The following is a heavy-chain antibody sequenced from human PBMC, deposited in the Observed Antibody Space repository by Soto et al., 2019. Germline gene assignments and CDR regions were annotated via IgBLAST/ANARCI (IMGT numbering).Heavy chain of an antibody. CDR1: GFTFSSYG. D-gene: IGHD3-10*01. CDR3: AKDSARKVSYYYGMDV. V-gene: IGHV3-30*18. CDR2: ISEDGSNK. Sequence: QVQLVESGGGVVQPGRSLRLSCAASGFTFSSYGMHWVRQAPGKGLEWVAVISEDGSNKYYADSGKGRFTISRDNSKKTLHVQMHSLRAEDTAVYYCAKDSARKVSYYYGMDVWGQGTTVTVSS. J-gene: IGHJ6*02.